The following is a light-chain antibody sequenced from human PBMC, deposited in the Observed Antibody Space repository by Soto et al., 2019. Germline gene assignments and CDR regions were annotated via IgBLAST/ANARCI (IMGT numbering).Light chain of an antibody. CDR2: EGS. V-gene: IGLV2-23*01. J-gene: IGLJ1*01. CDR1: SSDVGSYNL. Sequence: QSVLTQPASVSVSPGQSITISCTGTSSDVGSYNLVSWYQQHPGKALKLMIYEGSKRPSGVSNRFSGSKSGNTASLTISGLQAEDEADYYCCSYAGSSTPYVFGTGTKVTVL. CDR3: CSYAGSSTPYV.